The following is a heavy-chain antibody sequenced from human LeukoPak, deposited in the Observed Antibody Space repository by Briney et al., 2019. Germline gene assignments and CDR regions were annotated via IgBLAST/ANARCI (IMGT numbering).Heavy chain of an antibody. CDR3: ARASSTRILDY. CDR2: INHSGST. D-gene: IGHD2-2*01. J-gene: IGHJ4*02. CDR1: GGSFSGYY. V-gene: IGHV4-34*01. Sequence: PSETLSLTCAVYGGSFSGYYWSWIRQPPGKGLEWIGEINHSGSTNYNPSLKSRVTISVDTSKNQFSLKLSSVTAADTAVYYCARASSTRILDYWGQGTLVTVSS.